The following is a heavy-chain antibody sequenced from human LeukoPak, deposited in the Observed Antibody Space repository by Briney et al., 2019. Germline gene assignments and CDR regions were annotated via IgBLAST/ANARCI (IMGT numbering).Heavy chain of an antibody. Sequence: GGSLRLSCAASGFTFSSYWMHWVRQAPGKGLVWVSRTNSDASSTTYADSVKGRFTISRDNAKNTLYLQMNSLRAEDTAVYYCAGGKQDFDNWGQGTPVTVSS. D-gene: IGHD6-13*01. V-gene: IGHV3-74*01. CDR1: GFTFSSYW. CDR3: AGGKQDFDN. CDR2: TNSDASST. J-gene: IGHJ4*02.